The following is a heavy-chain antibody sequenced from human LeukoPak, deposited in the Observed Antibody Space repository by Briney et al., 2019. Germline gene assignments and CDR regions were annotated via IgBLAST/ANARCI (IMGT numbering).Heavy chain of an antibody. CDR3: AREGSSRPHDAFDI. Sequence: SVKVSCKASGGTFSSYAISWVRQAPGQGLEWMGGIIPIFGTANYAQKFQGRVTITADKSMSTAYMELSSLRSEDTAVYYCAREGSSRPHDAFDIWGQGTMVTVSS. CDR2: IIPIFGTA. V-gene: IGHV1-69*06. D-gene: IGHD6-6*01. CDR1: GGTFSSYA. J-gene: IGHJ3*02.